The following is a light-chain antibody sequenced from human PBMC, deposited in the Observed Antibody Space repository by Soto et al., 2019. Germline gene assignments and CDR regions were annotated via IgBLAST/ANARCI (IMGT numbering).Light chain of an antibody. CDR3: QQYGSSPPT. CDR2: AAS. CDR1: QSVSSNY. J-gene: IGKJ2*01. Sequence: EIVLTQSPGSLSLSPGERATLSCRASQSVSSNYLAWYQQKLGQAPRLLIYAASSRATGIPDRFSGSGSGTDFTLTITRLQPEDFAVYSCQQYGSSPPTFGRGTKLEIK. V-gene: IGKV3-20*01.